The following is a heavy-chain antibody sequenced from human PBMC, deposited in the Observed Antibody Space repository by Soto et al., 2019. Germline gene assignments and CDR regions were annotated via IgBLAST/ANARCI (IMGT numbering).Heavy chain of an antibody. J-gene: IGHJ3*02. CDR1: GYPVTAYY. Sequence: QLHLVQSGAVVKKPGASVTVSCSASGYPVTAYYMHWVRQAPGRGLEWMGGNNPATGAAKYTQTFQGRVTITRDTSTSTGLMELSGLASEDTACFYCARGGGVGVAGSAAFDMWGQGTLVTVSS. D-gene: IGHD3-3*01. V-gene: IGHV1-2*02. CDR2: NNPATGAA. CDR3: ARGGGVGVAGSAAFDM.